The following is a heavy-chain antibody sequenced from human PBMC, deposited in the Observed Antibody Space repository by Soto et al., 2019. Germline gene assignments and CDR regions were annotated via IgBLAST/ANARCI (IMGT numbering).Heavy chain of an antibody. CDR1: GFTFSSYS. CDR3: AREPDYYYYYGMDV. V-gene: IGHV3-48*01. J-gene: IGHJ6*02. Sequence: GGSLRLSCAASGFTFSSYSMNWVRQAPGKGLEWVSYISSSSGTRYYADSVRGRFTISRDNAKNSLYLQMNSLRGEDTAVYYCAREPDYYYYYGMDVWGQGTTVTVSS. CDR2: ISSSSGTR.